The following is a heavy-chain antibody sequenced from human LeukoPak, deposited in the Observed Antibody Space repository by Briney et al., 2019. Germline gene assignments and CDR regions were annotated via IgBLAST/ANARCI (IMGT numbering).Heavy chain of an antibody. CDR1: GGTFSSYA. Sequence: SVKVSCKASGGTFSSYAISWVRQAPGQGLEWMGGIIPIFGTANYAQKFQGRVTITADESTSTAYMELSSLRAEDAAVYYCARGRYYDFWSGYYTVSPDYYYYYMDVWGKGTTVTVSS. CDR2: IIPIFGTA. CDR3: ARGRYYDFWSGYYTVSPDYYYYYMDV. J-gene: IGHJ6*03. V-gene: IGHV1-69*13. D-gene: IGHD3-3*01.